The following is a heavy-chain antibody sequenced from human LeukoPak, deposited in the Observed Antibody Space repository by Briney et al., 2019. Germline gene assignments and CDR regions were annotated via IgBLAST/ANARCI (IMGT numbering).Heavy chain of an antibody. Sequence: GGSLRLSCPASGFTFSSYSMNWVRLAPGKGREWVSSISGRSSYVYYADSVKGRFTISTDNATNSLSPQMNSLRAQDTAVYYCARVHSGSYQYSYYYYMDVWGKGTTVSVSS. V-gene: IGHV3-21*01. J-gene: IGHJ6*03. CDR3: ARVHSGSYQYSYYYYMDV. D-gene: IGHD1-26*01. CDR1: GFTFSSYS. CDR2: ISGRSSYV.